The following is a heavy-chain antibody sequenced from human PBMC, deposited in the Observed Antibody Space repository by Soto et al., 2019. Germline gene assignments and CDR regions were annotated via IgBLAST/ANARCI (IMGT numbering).Heavy chain of an antibody. D-gene: IGHD1-20*01. CDR3: ATSQKGYNWNYFDH. V-gene: IGHV4-34*01. CDR2: INHSGNT. CDR1: GGSFSGYY. J-gene: IGHJ4*02. Sequence: PSETLSLTCAVYGGSFSGYYWSWIRQPPGKGLEWIGEINHSGNTNYNPSLTSRVTILVGTSKSQFSLKVSGVSAADTAVYYCATSQKGYNWNYFDHWGQGALVTVSS.